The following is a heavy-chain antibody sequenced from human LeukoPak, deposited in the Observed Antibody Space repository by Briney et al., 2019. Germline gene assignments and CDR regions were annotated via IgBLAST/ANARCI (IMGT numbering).Heavy chain of an antibody. CDR1: GFTFSDFY. J-gene: IGHJ4*02. CDR2: ISASSATI. Sequence: GGSLRLSCVASGFTFSDFYMNWIRQAPGKGLEWVSYISASSATIYYADSVKGRFTISRDNAKNSLYLQMSSLRADDTAVYYCARELTTGSSDYWGQGTLATVSS. CDR3: ARELTTGSSDY. V-gene: IGHV3-11*01. D-gene: IGHD3-9*01.